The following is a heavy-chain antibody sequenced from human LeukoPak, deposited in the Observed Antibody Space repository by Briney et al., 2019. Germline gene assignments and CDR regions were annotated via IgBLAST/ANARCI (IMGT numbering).Heavy chain of an antibody. V-gene: IGHV3-48*04. CDR2: ISSSSSTI. J-gene: IGHJ4*02. D-gene: IGHD6-19*01. CDR3: ARVSWLGLIGVDY. Sequence: GGSLRLSCAASGFTFSSYSMNWVRQAPGKGLEWVSYISSSSSTIYYADSVKGRFTISRDNAKNSLYLQMNSLRAEDTAVYYCARVSWLGLIGVDYWGQGTLVTVSS. CDR1: GFTFSSYS.